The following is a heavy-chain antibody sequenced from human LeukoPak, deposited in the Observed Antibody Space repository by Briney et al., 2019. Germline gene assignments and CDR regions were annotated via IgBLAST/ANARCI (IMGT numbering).Heavy chain of an antibody. J-gene: IGHJ6*03. V-gene: IGHV4-39*07. CDR2: IYYSESP. D-gene: IGHD3-16*02. CDR1: GGSISISSYY. CDR3: ARGPYDYVWGSYRSRNYYYYMDV. Sequence: SETLSLTCTVSGGSISISSYYWGWIRQPPGKGLQRIWSIYYSESPHYNPSLKSRVTISVDTSKNQFSLKLSSVTAADTAVYYCARGPYDYVWGSYRSRNYYYYMDVWGKGTTVTVSS.